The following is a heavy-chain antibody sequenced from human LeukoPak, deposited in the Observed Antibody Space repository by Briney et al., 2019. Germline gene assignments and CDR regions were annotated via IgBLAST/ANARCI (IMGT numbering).Heavy chain of an antibody. CDR2: ISYGGSNK. J-gene: IGHJ4*02. CDR3: AKGLDAYNWNDCDY. CDR1: GFTFSSYG. D-gene: IGHD1-1*01. V-gene: IGHV3-30*18. Sequence: GGSLRLSCAASGFTFSSYGMHWVRQAPGKGLEWVAVISYGGSNKYYADSVKGRFTISRDNSKNTLYLQMNSLRAEDTAVYYCAKGLDAYNWNDCDYWGQGTLVTVSS.